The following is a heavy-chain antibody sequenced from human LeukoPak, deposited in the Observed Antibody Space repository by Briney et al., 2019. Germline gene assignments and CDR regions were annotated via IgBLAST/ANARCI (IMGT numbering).Heavy chain of an antibody. J-gene: IGHJ4*02. CDR3: ARDSTITMVRGTIPLY. D-gene: IGHD3-10*01. CDR2: INAGNGNT. Sequence: ASVKVSCKASGYTFTSYAMHWVRQAPGQRLEWMGWINAGNGNTKYSQKFQGRVTITRDTSASTAYMELSSLRSEDTAVYYCARDSTITMVRGTIPLYWGQGTLVTVSS. CDR1: GYTFTSYA. V-gene: IGHV1-3*01.